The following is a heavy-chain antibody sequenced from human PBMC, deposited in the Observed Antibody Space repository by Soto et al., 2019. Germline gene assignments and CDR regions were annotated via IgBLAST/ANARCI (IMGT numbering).Heavy chain of an antibody. Sequence: QLQLQESGPGLVKPSETLSLTCTVSGGSISSSSYYWGWIRQPPGKGLEWIGSIYYSGSTYYNPSPRSRVTISVDTAKNQFSLKLSSVTAADTAVYYCASHDWAKPFDYWGQGTLVTVSS. CDR1: GGSISSSSYY. CDR2: IYYSGST. D-gene: IGHD3-9*01. J-gene: IGHJ4*02. CDR3: ASHDWAKPFDY. V-gene: IGHV4-39*01.